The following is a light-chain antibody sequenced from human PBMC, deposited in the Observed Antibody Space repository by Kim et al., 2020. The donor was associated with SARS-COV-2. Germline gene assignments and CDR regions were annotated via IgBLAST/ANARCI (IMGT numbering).Light chain of an antibody. V-gene: IGLV1-44*01. CDR2: SDY. J-gene: IGLJ1*01. CDR1: SSNIGSNT. Sequence: QSVLTQPPSASGTPGQRVTISCSGSSSNIGSNTVNWYQHLPGTAPKLLIYSDYQRASGVPDRFSGSRSGTSASLAISGLRSEDEADYYCAVWDDSLRGCLFGTGTKVTVL. CDR3: AVWDDSLRGCL.